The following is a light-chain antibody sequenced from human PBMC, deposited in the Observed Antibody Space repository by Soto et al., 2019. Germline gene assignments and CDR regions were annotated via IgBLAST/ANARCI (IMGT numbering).Light chain of an antibody. J-gene: IGKJ2*01. CDR3: QQYGGSPPDA. CDR1: HSVSSNQ. Sequence: EVVLTQSPGTLSLSPGERATLSCRASHSVSSNQLAWYQKKPGQAPRLLIYGASSRATGIPDRFSGSGSGTDFPLTISRLEPEDFAVYYCQQYGGSPPDAFGQGTELELK. V-gene: IGKV3-20*01. CDR2: GAS.